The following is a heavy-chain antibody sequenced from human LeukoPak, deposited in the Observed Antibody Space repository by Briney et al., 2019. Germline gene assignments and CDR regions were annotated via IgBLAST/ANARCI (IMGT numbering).Heavy chain of an antibody. D-gene: IGHD6-19*01. CDR2: ISSSGSTI. V-gene: IGHV3-48*03. CDR3: ARATYSSGWYWFDP. CDR1: GFTISSDE. J-gene: IGHJ5*02. Sequence: PGGSLRLSCAASGFTISSDEMNWARQAPGKGLEWVSYISSSGSTIYYADSVKGRFTISRDNAKTSLYLQMNSLRAEDTAVYYCARATYSSGWYWFDPWGQGTLVTVSS.